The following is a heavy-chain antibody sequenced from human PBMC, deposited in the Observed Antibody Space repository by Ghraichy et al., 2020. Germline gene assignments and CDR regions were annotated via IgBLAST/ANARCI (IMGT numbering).Heavy chain of an antibody. CDR3: ARDPQSEKDYDFWSGSPFDP. D-gene: IGHD3-3*01. CDR2: INPSGGST. CDR1: GYTFTSYY. V-gene: IGHV1-46*01. Sequence: ASVKVSCKASGYTFTSYYMHWVRQAPGQGLEWMGIINPSGGSTSYAQKFQGRVTMTRDTSTSTVYMELSSLRSEDTAVYYCARDPQSEKDYDFWSGSPFDPWGQGTLVTVSS. J-gene: IGHJ5*02.